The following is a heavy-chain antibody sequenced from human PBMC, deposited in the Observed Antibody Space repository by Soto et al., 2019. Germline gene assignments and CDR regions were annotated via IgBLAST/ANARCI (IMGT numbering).Heavy chain of an antibody. CDR3: ARENHPWAAIPVRKLKTTWWFDP. D-gene: IGHD4-17*01. J-gene: IGHJ5*02. V-gene: IGHV1-3*01. Sequence: ASVKVSCKASGYTFTTYTMHWVRQAPGQRLEWMGWINAGNGNTKYSKKFQGTVTITRDTSASTAYMELSSLRSEDTAVYYCARENHPWAAIPVRKLKTTWWFDPWGQGTLVTVSS. CDR1: GYTFTTYT. CDR2: INAGNGNT.